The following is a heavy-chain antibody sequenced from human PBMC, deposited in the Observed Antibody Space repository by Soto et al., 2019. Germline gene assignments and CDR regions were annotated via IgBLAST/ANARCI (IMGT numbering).Heavy chain of an antibody. J-gene: IGHJ3*02. CDR2: ISNDGSNK. Sequence: GGSLRLSCAASGFTFSNYGMHWVRQAPGKGLEWVAIISNDGSNKYYVDSVKGRFTISRDNSKNAVHLQMNSLGAEDTAVYYCAKDSQRLSAFDIWGQGTMVTVSS. V-gene: IGHV3-30*18. CDR3: AKDSQRLSAFDI. CDR1: GFTFSNYG. D-gene: IGHD3-16*01.